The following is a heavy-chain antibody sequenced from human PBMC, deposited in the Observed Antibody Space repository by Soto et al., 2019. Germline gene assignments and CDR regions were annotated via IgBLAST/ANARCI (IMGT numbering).Heavy chain of an antibody. CDR2: ISRDAYDI. V-gene: IGHV3-23*01. CDR3: AHPRGYGVFDAYDI. J-gene: IGHJ3*02. Sequence: PGGSLRLSCAASGFTFSTYAMSWVRQAPGKGLEWVSAISRDAYDIYYADSVKGRFTISRDNSKHMLYLQMNSLRTEDTAVYYCAHPRGYGVFDAYDIWGQGAMVT. D-gene: IGHD4-17*01. CDR1: GFTFSTYA.